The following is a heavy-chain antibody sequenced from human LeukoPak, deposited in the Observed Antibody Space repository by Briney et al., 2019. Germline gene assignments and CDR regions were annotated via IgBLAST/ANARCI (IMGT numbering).Heavy chain of an antibody. J-gene: IGHJ3*02. D-gene: IGHD3-22*01. Sequence: GGSLRLSCAASGFTFSSYGMHWVRQAPGKGLEWVAFIRYDGSNKYYADSVKGRFTVSRDNSKNTLYLQMNSLRAEDTAVYYCARVSGVYSFGDAFDIWGQGTMVTVSS. CDR3: ARVSGVYSFGDAFDI. CDR2: IRYDGSNK. V-gene: IGHV3-30*02. CDR1: GFTFSSYG.